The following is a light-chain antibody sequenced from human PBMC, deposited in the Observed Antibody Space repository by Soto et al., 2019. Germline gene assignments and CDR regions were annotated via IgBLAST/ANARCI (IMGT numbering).Light chain of an antibody. J-gene: IGKJ4*01. CDR3: QQYNSAPT. CDR2: KAS. CDR1: QSISSW. Sequence: DIQMTQSPSTLSASVGDRVTITCRASQSISSWLAWYQQKPGKAPKLLIYKASNLESGVPSRFSGSGSGTEFTLTISSLQPDDFATYHCQQYNSAPTFGGGTKVEIK. V-gene: IGKV1-5*03.